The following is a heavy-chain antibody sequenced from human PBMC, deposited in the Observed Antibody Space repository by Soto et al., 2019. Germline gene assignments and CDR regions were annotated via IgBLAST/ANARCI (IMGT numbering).Heavy chain of an antibody. CDR2: ISGYTGNT. Sequence: QVQLVQSGPEVKNPGASVKVSCKASGYTFTSYGISWVRQAPGQGIEWMGWISGYTGNTNYAQKVHGRVTMTTDTSTSNAYMELTSLSPDDTAVYYCARDERGSGSYFGRVNGFDPWGQGTLVTVSS. CDR1: GYTFTSYG. V-gene: IGHV1-18*01. D-gene: IGHD3-10*01. J-gene: IGHJ5*02. CDR3: ARDERGSGSYFGRVNGFDP.